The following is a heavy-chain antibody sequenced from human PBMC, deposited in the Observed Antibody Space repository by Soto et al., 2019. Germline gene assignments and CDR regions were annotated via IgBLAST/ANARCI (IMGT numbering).Heavy chain of an antibody. V-gene: IGHV4-34*01. CDR3: ARGYGRIFDY. CDR1: GGSFSGYY. J-gene: IGHJ4*02. CDR2: INHSGST. Sequence: QVQLQQWGAGLLKPSETLSLTCAVYGGSFSGYYWSWIRQPPGKGLEWIGEINHSGSTNYNPSLKSRVPISVDTSKNQFSLKLSSVTAADTAVYYCARGYGRIFDYWGQGTLVTVSS. D-gene: IGHD3-10*01.